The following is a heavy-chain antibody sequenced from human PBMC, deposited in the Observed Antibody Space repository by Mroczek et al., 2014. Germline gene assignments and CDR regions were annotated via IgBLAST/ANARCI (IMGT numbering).Heavy chain of an antibody. V-gene: IGHV3-30*03. J-gene: IGHJ6*02. CDR2: ISYDGSNK. CDR1: GFTFSSYG. D-gene: IGHD3-10*01. Sequence: QVQLVQSGGGVVQPGRSLRLSCAASGFTFSSYGMHWVRQAPGKGLEWVAVISYDGSNKYYADSVKGRFTISRDNSKNTLYLQMNSLRAEDTAVYYCATPQPRDNYYGMDVWGQGTTVTVSS. CDR3: ATPQPRDNYYGMDV.